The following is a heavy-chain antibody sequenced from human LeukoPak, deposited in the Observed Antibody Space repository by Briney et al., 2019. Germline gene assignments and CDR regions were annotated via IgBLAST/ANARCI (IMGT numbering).Heavy chain of an antibody. Sequence: GGSLRLSCAASGFTFSSYWMNWVRQAPGKGLEWVSSISSSSSYIYYADSVKGRFTISRDNAKNSLYLQMNSLRAEDTAVYYCARVSHSSGWYKDAFDIWGQGTMVTVSS. D-gene: IGHD6-19*01. CDR2: ISSSSSYI. CDR1: GFTFSSYW. V-gene: IGHV3-21*01. CDR3: ARVSHSSGWYKDAFDI. J-gene: IGHJ3*02.